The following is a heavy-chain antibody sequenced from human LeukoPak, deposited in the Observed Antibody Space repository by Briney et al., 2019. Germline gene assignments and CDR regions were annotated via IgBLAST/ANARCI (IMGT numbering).Heavy chain of an antibody. CDR1: GGSISSYY. V-gene: IGHV4-59*04. J-gene: IGHJ4*02. CDR2: FYSSGST. D-gene: IGHD4-17*01. CDR3: ARQDYSDLPIDS. Sequence: SETLSLTCTVSGGSISSYYWSWIRQPPGKGLEWIGTFYSSGSTYYSPSLKSRVTISVDTSRNQFSLSLISVTAADTAVYYCARQDYSDLPIDSWGQGTLVTVSS.